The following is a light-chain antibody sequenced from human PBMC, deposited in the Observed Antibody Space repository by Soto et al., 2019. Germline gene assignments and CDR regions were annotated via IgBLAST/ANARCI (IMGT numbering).Light chain of an antibody. CDR2: SDN. Sequence: QSVLTQPPSASGTPGQRVTISCSGSSSSIGSNTVNWYQHLPGPAPKLLIYSDNERPSGVPDRFSGSKSGTSASLAISGLQSEDEADYYCCSYADDNIFVFGTGTKLTVL. J-gene: IGLJ1*01. CDR1: SSSIGSNT. V-gene: IGLV1-44*01. CDR3: CSYADDNIFV.